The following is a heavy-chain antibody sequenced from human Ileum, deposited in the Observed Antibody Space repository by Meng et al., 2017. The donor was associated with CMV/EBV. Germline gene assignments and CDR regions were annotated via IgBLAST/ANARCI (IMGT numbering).Heavy chain of an antibody. J-gene: IGHJ4*02. CDR3: ASYCSSTSCYRGTIDY. Sequence: SETLSLTCTASGGSVSSGSYYWSWIRQPPGKGLEWIGYIYYSGSTNYNPSLKSRVTISVDTSKNQFSLKLSSVTAADTAVYYCASYCSSTSCYRGTIDYWGQGTLVTVSS. CDR2: IYYSGST. V-gene: IGHV4-61*01. CDR1: GGSVSSGSYY. D-gene: IGHD2-2*01.